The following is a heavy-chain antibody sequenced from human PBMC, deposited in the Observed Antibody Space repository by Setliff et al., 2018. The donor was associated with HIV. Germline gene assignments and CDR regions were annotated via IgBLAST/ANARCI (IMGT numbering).Heavy chain of an antibody. CDR2: IYYNGNT. CDR3: ARQGLVLVPASIDWRLPPSPIDY. CDR1: GASISSNSYY. D-gene: IGHD2-2*01. V-gene: IGHV4-39*01. Sequence: KPSETLSLTCSVSGASISSNSYYWGWIRQPPGKGLEWVGSIYYNGNTSYNQSLQSRVTISLDTSKNQFSLRLSSVTAADTAVYYCARQGLVLVPASIDWRLPPSPIDYWGQGALVTVSS. J-gene: IGHJ4*02.